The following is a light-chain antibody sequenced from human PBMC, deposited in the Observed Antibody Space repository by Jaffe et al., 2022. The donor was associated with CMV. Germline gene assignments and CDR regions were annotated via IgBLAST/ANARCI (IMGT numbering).Light chain of an antibody. J-gene: IGKJ2*02. CDR3: MQALQTPGT. CDR2: LGS. Sequence: DIVMTQSPLSLPVIPGEPASISCRSSQSLLHSNGYKYLDWYLQKPGQSPQLLIYLGSNRAPGVPDRFSGSGSGTDFTLKISRVEAEDVGVYYCMQALQTPGTFGQGTKLEIK. V-gene: IGKV2-28*01. CDR1: QSLLHSNGYKY.